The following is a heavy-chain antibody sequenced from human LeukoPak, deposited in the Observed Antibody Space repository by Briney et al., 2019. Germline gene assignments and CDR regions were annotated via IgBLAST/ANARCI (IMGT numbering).Heavy chain of an antibody. J-gene: IGHJ4*02. CDR2: LYIDGNT. Sequence: GGSLRLSCAASGFTVITNDMTWVRQAPGKGLEWVSVLYIDGNTKYADSVQGRFTISRDDSKNTLYLEMSSLSPDDAAVYYCARGVEPLAANTLAYWGQGTLVTVSS. V-gene: IGHV3-53*01. D-gene: IGHD1-14*01. CDR3: ARGVEPLAANTLAY. CDR1: GFTVITND.